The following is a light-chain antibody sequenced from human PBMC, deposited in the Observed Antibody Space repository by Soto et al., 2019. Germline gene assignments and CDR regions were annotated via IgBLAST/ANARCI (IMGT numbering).Light chain of an antibody. CDR2: GAS. J-gene: IGKJ1*01. CDR1: QSVSSSY. CDR3: QQYNNTPWT. V-gene: IGKV3-20*01. Sequence: EIVVTHSPVTLSVSPGERATLSCSASQSVSSSYLAWYQQKPGQAPRLLIYGASSRATGIPDRFSGSGSGTDFTLTISRLEPEDFAVYYCQQYNNTPWTFGQGTKVDIK.